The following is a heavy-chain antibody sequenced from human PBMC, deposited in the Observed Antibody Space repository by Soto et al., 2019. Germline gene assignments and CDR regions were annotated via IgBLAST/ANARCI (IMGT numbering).Heavy chain of an antibody. V-gene: IGHV2-5*02. CDR1: GFSLSTSGVD. J-gene: IGHJ4*02. D-gene: IGHD6-6*01. CDR3: AHRRPYSNSPEYFFDY. CDR2: IYWDDDK. Sequence: QITLKESGPTLVKPTQTLTLTCTFSGFSLSTSGVDVGWIRQPPGKALEWLALIYWDDDKRYSPSLKSRLTITKGTCRNRVVLTMTNMDPLDTATYYCAHRRPYSNSPEYFFDYWGQGILVTVSS.